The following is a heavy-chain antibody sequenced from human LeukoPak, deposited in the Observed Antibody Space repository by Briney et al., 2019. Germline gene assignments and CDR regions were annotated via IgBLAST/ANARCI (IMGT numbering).Heavy chain of an antibody. Sequence: GGSLRLSCAASGFTFSSYAMHWVRQAPGKGLEWVAVISYDGSNKYYADSVKGRFTISRDNSKNTLYLQMNSLRAEDTAVYYCARDRPTGASRLFVVQWGQGTLVTVSS. D-gene: IGHD3-3*01. V-gene: IGHV3-30*04. CDR1: GFTFSSYA. J-gene: IGHJ4*02. CDR2: ISYDGSNK. CDR3: ARDRPTGASRLFVVQ.